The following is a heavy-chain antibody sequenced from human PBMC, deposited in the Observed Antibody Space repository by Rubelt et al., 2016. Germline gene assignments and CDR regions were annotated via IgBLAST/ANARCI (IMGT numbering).Heavy chain of an antibody. V-gene: IGHV4-59*05. J-gene: IGHJ2*01. Sequence: QLQLQESGPGLVKPSETLSLTCTVSGASIRSSHWSWIRQSPGRGLEWIGSIYYSGRTYYNPSLKSRVTISVDTSKNQFSLSVVSVTAADPAWYYCARGVRSGSFHFYLWGRGTLVTVSS. CDR1: GASIRSSH. D-gene: IGHD1-26*01. CDR3: ARGVRSGSFHFYL. CDR2: IYYSGRT.